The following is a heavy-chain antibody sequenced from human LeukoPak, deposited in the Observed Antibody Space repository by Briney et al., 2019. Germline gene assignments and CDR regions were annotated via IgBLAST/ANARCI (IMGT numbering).Heavy chain of an antibody. V-gene: IGHV1-2*02. CDR2: INPNSGGT. D-gene: IGHD3-10*01. Sequence: ASVKVSCKASGYTFTGYYMHWVRQAPGQGLEWMGWINPNSGGTNYAQKFQGRVTMTRDASTSTVYMELSSLRSEDTAVYYCARDITMVRGAHDAFDIWGQGTMVTVSS. CDR3: ARDITMVRGAHDAFDI. CDR1: GYTFTGYY. J-gene: IGHJ3*02.